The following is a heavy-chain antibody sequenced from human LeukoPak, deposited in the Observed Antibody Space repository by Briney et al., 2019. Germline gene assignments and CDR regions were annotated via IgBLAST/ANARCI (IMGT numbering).Heavy chain of an antibody. CDR1: GFTFSSYG. V-gene: IGHV3-33*06. D-gene: IGHD6-19*01. J-gene: IGHJ4*02. CDR2: IWYDGSNK. CDR3: AKEGLWYSSGWYSRYFDY. Sequence: GRSLRLSCAASGFTFSSYGMHWVRQAPGKGLEWVAVIWYDGSNKYYADSVKGRFTISRDNSKNTLYLQMNSLRAEDTAVYYCAKEGLWYSSGWYSRYFDYWGQGTLVTVSS.